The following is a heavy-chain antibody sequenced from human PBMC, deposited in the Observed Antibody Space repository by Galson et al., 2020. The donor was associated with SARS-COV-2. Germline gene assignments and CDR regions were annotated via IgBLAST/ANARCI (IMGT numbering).Heavy chain of an antibody. CDR2: GYYSGST. Sequence: SETLSLTCTVSGASISTSNHYWSWIRQSPGKGLEWIGTGYYSGSTSYNPSLKSRVIISVDTSKNQFSLKLSSVTAADTAVYYCARGVGAVGPDYWGQGTLVTVSS. V-gene: IGHV4-39*07. CDR1: GASISTSNHY. D-gene: IGHD6-13*01. CDR3: ARGVGAVGPDY. J-gene: IGHJ4*02.